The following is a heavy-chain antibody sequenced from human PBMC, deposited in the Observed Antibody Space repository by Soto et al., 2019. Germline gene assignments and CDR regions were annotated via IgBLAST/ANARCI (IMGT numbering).Heavy chain of an antibody. CDR2: MNPNSGNT. D-gene: IGHD6-6*01. V-gene: IGHV1-8*01. J-gene: IGHJ4*02. CDR1: GYTFTIYD. Sequence: QVQLVQSGAEVKKPGASVQVSCTASGYTFTIYDINWVRQATGHGLEWMGWMNPNSGNTGSAQKFKCRVTMTRNTSISPAYLELSSLRSEDPAVYYCARDWRTSIAAAIDYWGQGTLVTVSS. CDR3: ARDWRTSIAAAIDY.